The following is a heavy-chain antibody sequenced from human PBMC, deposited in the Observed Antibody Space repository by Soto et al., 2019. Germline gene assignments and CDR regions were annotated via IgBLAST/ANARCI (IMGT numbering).Heavy chain of an antibody. CDR2: ISGSGGST. CDR3: AKDRAAAGTEDY. Sequence: GGSLRLSCAASGFTFSSYAMSWVRQAPGKGLEWVSAISGSGGSTYYADSVKGRFTIAGDNSKNTLHLQRYSRRAEATAVYCWAKDRAAAGTEDYWGQGTLVTVSS. D-gene: IGHD6-13*01. J-gene: IGHJ4*02. V-gene: IGHV3-23*01. CDR1: GFTFSSYA.